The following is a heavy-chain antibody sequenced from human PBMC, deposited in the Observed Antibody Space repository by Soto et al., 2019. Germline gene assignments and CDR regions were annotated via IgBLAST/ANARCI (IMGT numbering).Heavy chain of an antibody. CDR3: ARYCSSTSCLQLGDYYYGMDV. D-gene: IGHD2-2*01. V-gene: IGHV1-3*01. CDR2: INAGNGNT. J-gene: IGHJ6*02. CDR1: GYTFTSYA. Sequence: ASVKVSCKASGYTFTSYAMHWVRQAPGQRLEWMGWINAGNGNTKYSQKFQGRVTITRDTSASTAYMELSSLRSEDTAVYYCARYCSSTSCLQLGDYYYGMDVWDQGTTVTVSS.